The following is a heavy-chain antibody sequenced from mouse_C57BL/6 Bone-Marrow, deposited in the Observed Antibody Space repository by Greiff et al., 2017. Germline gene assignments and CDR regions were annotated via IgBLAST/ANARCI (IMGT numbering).Heavy chain of an antibody. D-gene: IGHD1-1*02. J-gene: IGHJ2*01. CDR1: GYTFTSYG. V-gene: IGHV1-81*01. CDR3: ARWWIKDDY. CDR2: IYPRSGNT. Sequence: QVTLKESGAELARPGASVKLSCKASGYTFTSYGISWVKQRTGQGLEWIGEIYPRSGNTYYNEKFKGKATLTADKSSSTAYMELRSLTSEDSAVXFCARWWIKDDYWGQGTTLTVSS.